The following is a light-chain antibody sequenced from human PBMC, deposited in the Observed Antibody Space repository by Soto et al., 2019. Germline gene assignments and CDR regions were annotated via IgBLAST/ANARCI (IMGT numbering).Light chain of an antibody. CDR3: GSYRSTSTLYV. Sequence: QSALTQPASVSGSPGQSTTISCTGTSSDVGGSNYVSWYQQHPGKAPKLMIYDVSNRPSGVSNRFSGSKSGNTASLTISGLEAEDEADYYCGSYRSTSTLYVFGTGTKVTVL. CDR2: DVS. J-gene: IGLJ1*01. CDR1: SSDVGGSNY. V-gene: IGLV2-14*03.